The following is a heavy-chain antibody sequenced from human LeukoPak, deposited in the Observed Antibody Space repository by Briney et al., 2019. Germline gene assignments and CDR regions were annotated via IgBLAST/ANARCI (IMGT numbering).Heavy chain of an antibody. Sequence: KPSETLSLTCAVFGGSFSGYYWSWIRQPPGRGLEWIGEINHRGGTNYNPSLKSRVSISVDTSKNQFSLNLRSVTAADTAVYYCVRELAEARAAFDMWGQGTMVTVSS. CDR1: GGSFSGYY. D-gene: IGHD6-19*01. V-gene: IGHV4-34*01. CDR3: VRELAEARAAFDM. J-gene: IGHJ3*02. CDR2: INHRGGT.